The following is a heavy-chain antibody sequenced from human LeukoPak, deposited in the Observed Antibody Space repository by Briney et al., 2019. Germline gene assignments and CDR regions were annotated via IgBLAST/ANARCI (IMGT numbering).Heavy chain of an antibody. D-gene: IGHD2-2*02. CDR3: ARDPGRHTRGFDY. CDR2: ISSSGSTI. Sequence: PGGSLRLSCAASGFTFSSYEMNWVRQAPGKGLEWVSYISSSGSTIYYADSVKGRFTISRDNAKNSLYLQMNSLRAEDTAVYYCARDPGRHTRGFDYWGQGTLVTVSS. CDR1: GFTFSSYE. V-gene: IGHV3-48*03. J-gene: IGHJ4*02.